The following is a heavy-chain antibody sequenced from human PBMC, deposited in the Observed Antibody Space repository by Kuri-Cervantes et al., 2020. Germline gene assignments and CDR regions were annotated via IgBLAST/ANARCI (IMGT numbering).Heavy chain of an antibody. Sequence: GESLKISWGAAGFTFSAHYMSWIRQAPGKGLEWVAYISGSGGDINYADSVKGRFTISRDNAKNTLYLQMNSLRAEDTAVYYCARDYDPMILWFGESYYYYGIDVWGQGTTVTVSS. CDR3: ARDYDPMILWFGESYYYYGIDV. D-gene: IGHD3-10*01. CDR2: ISGSGGDI. V-gene: IGHV3-11*04. J-gene: IGHJ6*02. CDR1: GFTFSAHY.